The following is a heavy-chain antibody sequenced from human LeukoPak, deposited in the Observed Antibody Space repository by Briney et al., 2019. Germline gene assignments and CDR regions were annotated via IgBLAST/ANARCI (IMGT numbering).Heavy chain of an antibody. CDR3: TTMKTGYSSGWYRGGAFDI. V-gene: IGHV3-15*01. D-gene: IGHD6-19*01. Sequence: GGSLRLSCAASGVTFSNAWMSWVRQAPGKGLEWVCRIKSNADGGTRADAAPVRDRFTSLRDDSTHTLYLQMNSLKTEDTAVYYRTTMKTGYSSGWYRGGAFDIWGQGTMVTVSS. CDR1: GVTFSNAW. CDR2: IKSNADGGTR. J-gene: IGHJ3*02.